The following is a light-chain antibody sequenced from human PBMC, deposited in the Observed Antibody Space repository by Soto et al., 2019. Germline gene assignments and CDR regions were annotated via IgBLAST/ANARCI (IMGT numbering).Light chain of an antibody. V-gene: IGKV3-20*01. CDR3: QQDGSSPLYT. J-gene: IGKJ2*01. CDR1: QSVSSSY. Sequence: EIVLTQSPGTLSLSPGERATLSCRASQSVSSSYLAWYQQKPGQAPRLLIYGASSRAIGIPDRFSGSGSGTDFTLTISRLAPEDFAVYYCQQDGSSPLYTFGQGTKLEIK. CDR2: GAS.